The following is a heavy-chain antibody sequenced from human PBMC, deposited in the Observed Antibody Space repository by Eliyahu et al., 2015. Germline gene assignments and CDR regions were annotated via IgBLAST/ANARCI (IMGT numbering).Heavy chain of an antibody. CDR3: ARHDRNRYNSLDC. Sequence: QVQLQESGPGLVKPSETLSLTXXVSGGSINNYYWXWIRXPXGKGLEXXGYFHYSGSTTYNPSLKSRVTMSVXTSKNQFSLRLSSVTAADTAVYYCARHDRNRYNSLDCWGRGTLVTVSS. CDR2: FHYSGST. CDR1: GGSINNYY. V-gene: IGHV4-59*08. D-gene: IGHD5-24*01. J-gene: IGHJ4*02.